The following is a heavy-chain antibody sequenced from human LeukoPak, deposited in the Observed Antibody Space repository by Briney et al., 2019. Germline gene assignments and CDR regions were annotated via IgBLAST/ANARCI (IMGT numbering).Heavy chain of an antibody. D-gene: IGHD2-2*01. V-gene: IGHV4-39*01. CDR3: ARRGVVVVPAAIIGSNNWFDP. CDR2: IYYSGST. CDR1: GGSISSSSYY. J-gene: IGHJ5*02. Sequence: PSETLSLTCTVSGGSISSSSYYWGWIRQPPGKGLEWIGSIYYSGSTYYNPSPKSRVTISVDTSKNQFSLKLSSVTAADTAVYYCARRGVVVVPAAIIGSNNWFDPWGQGTLVTVSS.